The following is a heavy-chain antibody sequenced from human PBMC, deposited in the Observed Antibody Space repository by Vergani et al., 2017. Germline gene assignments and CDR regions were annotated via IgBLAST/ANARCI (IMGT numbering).Heavy chain of an antibody. V-gene: IGHV3-30*03. CDR3: ATKSCGTPGCQIGYFRE. D-gene: IGHD1-1*01. CDR1: GFTSSYYG. J-gene: IGHJ1*01. CDR2: ISYDGTQK. Sequence: QVHLVESGGGVVQPGRSLRLSCVVSGFTSSYYGMPWVRQAPGKGLEWVAVISYDGTQKYYADSVKGRFTISRYNSKSTLYLQMNSLRTEDTAVYYCATKSCGTPGCQIGYFREWGQGTLVTVSS.